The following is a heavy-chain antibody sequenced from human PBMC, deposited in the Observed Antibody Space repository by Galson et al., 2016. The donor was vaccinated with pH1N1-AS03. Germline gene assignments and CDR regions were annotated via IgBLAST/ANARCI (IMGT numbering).Heavy chain of an antibody. Sequence: LSLTCSVSGGSIRINHWSWIRQPPGKGLEWLGDIHYSGITDYNPSLKSRDAISVDTSKNQFSLRLSSVTAADTAVDYCARRFSERLVYDYHEVFDIWGQGTMVAVSS. J-gene: IGHJ3*02. CDR1: GGSIRINH. V-gene: IGHV4-59*08. CDR2: IHYSGIT. D-gene: IGHD3-16*01. CDR3: ARRFSERLVYDYHEVFDI.